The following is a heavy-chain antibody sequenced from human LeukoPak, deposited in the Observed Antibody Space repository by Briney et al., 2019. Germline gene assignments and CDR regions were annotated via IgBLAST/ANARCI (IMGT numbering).Heavy chain of an antibody. D-gene: IGHD3-22*01. J-gene: IGHJ3*02. CDR1: GFTFSSYW. CDR2: IKQDGSEK. V-gene: IGHV3-7*01. CDR3: ARERIADPYYYDSSGYPDAFDI. Sequence: GGSLRLSCAASGFTFSSYWMSWVRQAPGKGLEWVANIKQDGSEKYYVDSVKGRFTISRDNAKNSLYLQMNSLRAEDTAVYYCARERIADPYYYDSSGYPDAFDIWGQGTMVTVSS.